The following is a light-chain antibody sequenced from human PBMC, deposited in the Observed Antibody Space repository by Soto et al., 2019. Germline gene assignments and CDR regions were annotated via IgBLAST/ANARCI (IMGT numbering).Light chain of an antibody. Sequence: QSALTQPLSVSGSPGQSVTISCTGTSRDVGCYNFVSWYQQYPGKVPSLLIYDVNQRPPGVPGRFSGSKSGNTASLTISGLQAEDEADYYCCSYAGDPYVFGTGTKVTVL. V-gene: IGLV2-11*01. J-gene: IGLJ1*01. CDR3: CSYAGDPYV. CDR2: DVN. CDR1: SRDVGCYNF.